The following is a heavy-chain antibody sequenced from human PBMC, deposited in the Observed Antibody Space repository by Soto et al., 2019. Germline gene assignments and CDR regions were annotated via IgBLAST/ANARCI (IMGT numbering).Heavy chain of an antibody. CDR2: VYHTGTT. J-gene: IGHJ5*02. CDR3: ATLPPRIVVTKTEIPS. Sequence: SETMSLTCAVYGGSFSEYYWHWIRQSPGKGLEWIGEVYHTGTTKYNPSLKNRVTISVDKSNNQFSLELRAVTAADTAVYYCATLPPRIVVTKTEIPSWGQGTLVTVSS. D-gene: IGHD2-15*01. V-gene: IGHV4-34*01. CDR1: GGSFSEYY.